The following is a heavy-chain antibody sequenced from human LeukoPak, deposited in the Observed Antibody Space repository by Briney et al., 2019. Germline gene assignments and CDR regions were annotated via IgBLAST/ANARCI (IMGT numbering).Heavy chain of an antibody. J-gene: IGHJ4*02. CDR3: ARDKRNSNGWYATFDY. CDR1: GFTFTNYA. CDR2: INSDGDGT. V-gene: IGHV3-64*01. D-gene: IGHD6-19*01. Sequence: GGSLRLSCAASGFTFTNYAMHWVRQAPGKGLEFVAPINSDGDGTYYGNSVKGRFTISRDTSKNTLFLQMDSLRPDDTSVYYCARDKRNSNGWYATFDYWGQGTLVTVSS.